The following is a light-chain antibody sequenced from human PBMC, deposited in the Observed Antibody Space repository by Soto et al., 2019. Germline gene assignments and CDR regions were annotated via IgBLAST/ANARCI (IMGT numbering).Light chain of an antibody. CDR1: SSDVGGYNY. J-gene: IGLJ1*01. CDR2: DVS. V-gene: IGLV2-14*01. CDR3: RSYTIIYPHD. Sequence: QSALTQPASVSGSPGQSITISCTGTSSDVGGYNYVSWYQQYPGKAPKLMIYDVSNRPSGVSNRFSGSKTGNTASLTISGLQAEDEADYYCRSYTIIYPHDFGSGTKGTDL.